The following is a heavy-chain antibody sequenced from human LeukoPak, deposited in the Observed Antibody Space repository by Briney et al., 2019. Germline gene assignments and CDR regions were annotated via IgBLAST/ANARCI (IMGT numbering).Heavy chain of an antibody. J-gene: IGHJ6*03. V-gene: IGHV3-7*01. D-gene: IGHD5-12*01. CDR3: ARENSDYENYFYYMDV. Sequence: GGSLRLSCAASGFTFSSYLMSWVRQAPGKGLEWVANIKQDGSEKYYVDSVKGRFTISRDNAKNSLYLQMNSLRAEDTAVYYCARENSDYENYFYYMDVWGKGTTVTVSS. CDR1: GFTFSSYL. CDR2: IKQDGSEK.